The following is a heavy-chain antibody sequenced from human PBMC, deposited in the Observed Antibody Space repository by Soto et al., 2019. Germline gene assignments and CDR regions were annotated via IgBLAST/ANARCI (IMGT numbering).Heavy chain of an antibody. V-gene: IGHV3-13*01. Sequence: EVQLVESGGGLVQPGGSLRLSCAASGFTFSSYDMHWVRQATGKGLEWVSAIGTAGDTYYPGSVKGRFTISRENAKYSCYRQINSPTPGDTAVDYCARGTVTTPFYWYFDLWGRGTLVTVSS. D-gene: IGHD4-17*01. J-gene: IGHJ2*01. CDR2: IGTAGDT. CDR1: GFTFSSYD. CDR3: ARGTVTTPFYWYFDL.